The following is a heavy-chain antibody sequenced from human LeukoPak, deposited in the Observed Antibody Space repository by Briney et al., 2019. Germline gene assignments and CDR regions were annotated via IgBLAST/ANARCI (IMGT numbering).Heavy chain of an antibody. CDR3: ARDPTYYYGSGSVDY. CDR2: IWYDGSNK. D-gene: IGHD3-10*01. V-gene: IGHV3-33*01. Sequence: GGSLRLSCATSGFTFSNYAMSWVRQAPGKGLEWVAVIWYDGSNKYYADSVKGRFTISRDNSKNTLYLQMNSLRAEDTAVYYCARDPTYYYGSGSVDYWGQGTLVTVSS. J-gene: IGHJ4*02. CDR1: GFTFSNYA.